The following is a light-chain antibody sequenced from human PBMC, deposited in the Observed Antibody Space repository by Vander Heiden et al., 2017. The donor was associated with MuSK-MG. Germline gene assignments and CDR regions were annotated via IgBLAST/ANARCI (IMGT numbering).Light chain of an antibody. J-gene: IGKJ3*01. CDR2: DAS. V-gene: IGKV3-11*01. CDR1: QSVSSL. Sequence: EIVLTQSPATLSLSPGERATLSCRASQSVSSLLAWYQQKPGQALRLLIYDASNRATGIPARFSGSGSGTDFTLTISSLEPEDFAVYYCQQRSNWPRVTFGPGTKVDIK. CDR3: QQRSNWPRVT.